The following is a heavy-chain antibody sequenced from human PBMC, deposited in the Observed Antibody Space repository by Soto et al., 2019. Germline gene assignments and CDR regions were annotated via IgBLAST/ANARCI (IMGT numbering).Heavy chain of an antibody. D-gene: IGHD3-10*01. CDR1: GYSLRTSGGG. CDR3: ARMYYYGSGSYYNGFDY. J-gene: IGHJ4*02. Sequence: SGPTPVNPTQTLTLTCPLSGYSLRTSGGGGGGVRQPPGKALEWLALISWDDDKRYSPSLKSRLTITKDPSKNQVVLAMTNMDPVDTATYYCARMYYYGSGSYYNGFDYWGQGTLVTVSS. V-gene: IGHV2-5*02. CDR2: ISWDDDK.